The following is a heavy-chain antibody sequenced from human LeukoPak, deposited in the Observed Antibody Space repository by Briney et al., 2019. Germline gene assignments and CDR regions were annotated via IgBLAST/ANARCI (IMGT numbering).Heavy chain of an antibody. CDR1: GGSISSSSYY. CDR3: ARGLRGYYDSSGYVDI. J-gene: IGHJ3*02. V-gene: IGHV4-39*01. Sequence: PSETLSLTCTVSGGSISSSSYYWGWIRQPPGKGLEWIGSIYYSGSTYYNPSLKGRVTISVDTSKNQFSLKLSSVTAADTAVYYCARGLRGYYDSSGYVDIWGQGTMVTVSS. CDR2: IYYSGST. D-gene: IGHD3-22*01.